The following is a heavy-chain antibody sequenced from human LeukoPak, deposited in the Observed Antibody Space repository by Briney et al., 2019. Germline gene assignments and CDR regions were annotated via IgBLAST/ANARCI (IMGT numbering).Heavy chain of an antibody. CDR2: IKQDGSEK. V-gene: IGHV3-7*03. Sequence: GGSLRLSCAASGFTFSSYWMSWVRQAPGKGLEWVANIKQDGSEKYYVDSVKGRFTISRDNAKNSLYLQMNSLRAEDTAVYYCARAACEKGGTPRQTGQLYYYYYGMDVWGQGTTVTVSS. CDR3: ARAACEKGGTPRQTGQLYYYYYGMDV. CDR1: GFTFSSYW. J-gene: IGHJ6*02. D-gene: IGHD5-24*01.